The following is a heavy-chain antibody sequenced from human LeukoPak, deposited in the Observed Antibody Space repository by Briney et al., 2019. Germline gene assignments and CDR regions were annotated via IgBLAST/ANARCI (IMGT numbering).Heavy chain of an antibody. D-gene: IGHD2-2*01. Sequence: ASVKVSCEASGYTFTGYYMHWVRQAPGQGLEWMGWINPNSGGTNYAQKFQGRVTMTRDTSISTAYMELSRLRSDDTAVYYCARDHCSSTSCYSNWFDPWGQGTLVTVSS. CDR1: GYTFTGYY. V-gene: IGHV1-2*02. CDR3: ARDHCSSTSCYSNWFDP. J-gene: IGHJ5*02. CDR2: INPNSGGT.